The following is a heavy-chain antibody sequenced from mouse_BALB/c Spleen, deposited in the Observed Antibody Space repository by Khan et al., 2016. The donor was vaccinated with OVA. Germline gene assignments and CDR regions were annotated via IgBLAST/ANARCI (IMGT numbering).Heavy chain of an antibody. D-gene: IGHD3-3*01. V-gene: IGHV2-2*02. CDR1: GFSLSSYG. CDR3: FRGGLPFAY. CDR2: IWSGGST. Sequence: QVQLQQSGPGLVQPSQSLSITCTVAGFSLSSYGVHWVRQSPGKGLEWLGVIWSGGSTDFNAAFISRLSISKDNSKSQVFFKMNSLQTNDSAIYYCFRGGLPFAYWGQGTLVTVSA. J-gene: IGHJ3*01.